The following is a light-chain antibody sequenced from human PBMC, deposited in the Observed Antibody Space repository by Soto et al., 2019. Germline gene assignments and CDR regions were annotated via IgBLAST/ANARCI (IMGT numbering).Light chain of an antibody. V-gene: IGLV1-47*01. CDR1: SSNIGSNY. CDR2: RNN. CDR3: AAWDDSLSGS. J-gene: IGLJ2*01. Sequence: QSVLTQPPSASGTPGQRVTISCSGSSSNIGSNYVYWYQQLPGTVPKLLIYRNNQRPSGVPDRFSGSKSGTSASLAISGLRSEDEADYYCAAWDDSLSGSFGGGTQLTVL.